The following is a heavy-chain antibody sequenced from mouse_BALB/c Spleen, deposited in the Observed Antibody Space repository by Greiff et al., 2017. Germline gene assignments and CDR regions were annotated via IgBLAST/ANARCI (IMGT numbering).Heavy chain of an antibody. CDR1: GYSFTGYN. V-gene: IGHV1-39*01. Sequence: VQLQQSGPELEKPGASVKISCKASGYSFTGYNMNWVKQSNGKSLEWIGNIDPYYGGTSYNQKFKGKATLTVDKSSSTAYMQLKSLTSEDSAVYYCARGEDYDYDAGENYYFDYWGQGTTLTVSS. J-gene: IGHJ2*01. D-gene: IGHD2-4*01. CDR2: IDPYYGGT. CDR3: ARGEDYDYDAGENYYFDY.